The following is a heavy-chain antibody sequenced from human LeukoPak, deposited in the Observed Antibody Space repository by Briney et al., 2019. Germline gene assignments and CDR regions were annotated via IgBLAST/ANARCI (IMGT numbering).Heavy chain of an antibody. CDR2: INPSGGST. D-gene: IGHD1-26*01. J-gene: IGHJ4*02. CDR1: GGTFSSYA. Sequence: ASVKVSCKASGGTFSSYAISWVRQAPGQGLEWMGIINPSGGSTSYAPEFQGRVTMTRDMSTSTVFMELTSLTSEDTAVYFCARDVGVVGATKAAFDYWGQGTLVAVSS. V-gene: IGHV1-46*01. CDR3: ARDVGVVGATKAAFDY.